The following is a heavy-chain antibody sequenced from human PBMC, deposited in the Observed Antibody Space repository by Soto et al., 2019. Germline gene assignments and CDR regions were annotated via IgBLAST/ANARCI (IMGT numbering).Heavy chain of an antibody. CDR1: GFTFSDYA. V-gene: IGHV3-30*18. J-gene: IGHJ4*02. CDR3: SKGGRQWLVTSDFNY. Sequence: VQLVESGGGVVQPGRSLRLSCAASGFTFSDYAMHWVRQAPGKGLEWVAVVSHDGRNTHYADSVKGRFTISRDSSKNTVSLKMTRLRAEDTAVYYCSKGGRQWLVTSDFNYWGQGALVTVSS. CDR2: VSHDGRNT. D-gene: IGHD6-19*01.